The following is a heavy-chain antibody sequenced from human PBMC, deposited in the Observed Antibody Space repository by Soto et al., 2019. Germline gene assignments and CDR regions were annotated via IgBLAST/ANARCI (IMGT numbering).Heavy chain of an antibody. D-gene: IGHD2-15*01. CDR1: GYTFTYHG. Sequence: QVQLVQSGAEVKKPGASVKVSCKASGYTFTYHGISWVRQAPGQGLEWMGWISTSNGDTNYAQNLQGRVTLTTDTSTSTAYMDLRSLRSDDTAVYYCASDISTRWSADFWGQGTLVTVSS. V-gene: IGHV1-18*01. J-gene: IGHJ4*02. CDR2: ISTSNGDT. CDR3: ASDISTRWSADF.